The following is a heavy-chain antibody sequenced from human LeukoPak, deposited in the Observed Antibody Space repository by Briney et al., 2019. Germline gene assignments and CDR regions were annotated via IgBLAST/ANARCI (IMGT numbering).Heavy chain of an antibody. CDR2: MSAGGSST. Sequence: GGSLRLSCVPSGFSFSNYAMSWVRQAPGKGLEWVSAMSAGGSSTWYADSVKGRLTISRDNSKNTLFLQMNSLRAEDTAVYYCAKDLYDSSGSRYDYWGQGTLVTVSS. CDR1: GFSFSNYA. D-gene: IGHD3-22*01. CDR3: AKDLYDSSGSRYDY. V-gene: IGHV3-23*01. J-gene: IGHJ4*02.